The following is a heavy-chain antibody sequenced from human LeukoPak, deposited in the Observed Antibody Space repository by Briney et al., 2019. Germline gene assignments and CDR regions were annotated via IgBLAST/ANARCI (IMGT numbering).Heavy chain of an antibody. CDR2: VYYSGST. V-gene: IGHV4-31*03. D-gene: IGHD7-27*01. Sequence: SETLSLTCTVSGGSISSGGYYCSWIPQHPGKGLEWSGYVYYSGSTYHNPSLKSRVTIPVDTSKKQFSLKLSSVTAADTAVYYCARDRKRGLLGYYYYMDVWGKGTTVTVSS. CDR3: ARDRKRGLLGYYYYMDV. CDR1: GGSISSGGYY. J-gene: IGHJ6*03.